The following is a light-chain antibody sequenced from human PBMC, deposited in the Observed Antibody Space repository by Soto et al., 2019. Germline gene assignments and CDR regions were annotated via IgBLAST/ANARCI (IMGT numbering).Light chain of an antibody. V-gene: IGLV2-8*01. CDR3: SAYAGSSNV. CDR2: EVN. Sequence: QSALTQPPSASGSPGQSVAISCTGTSSDVGGYNYVSWYQQHPGKAPKLMIYEVNKRPSVVPDRFSGSKSGNTASLTVSGLQAEDEADYSCSAYAGSSNVFGTGTKLTVL. CDR1: SSDVGGYNY. J-gene: IGLJ1*01.